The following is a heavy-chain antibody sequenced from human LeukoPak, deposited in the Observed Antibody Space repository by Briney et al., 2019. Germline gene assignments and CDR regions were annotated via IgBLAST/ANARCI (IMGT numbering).Heavy chain of an antibody. D-gene: IGHD3-3*01. CDR3: AKRSFGVVRY. CDR2: ISGSGGST. CDR1: GFTFSSYA. V-gene: IGHV3-23*01. Sequence: GGSLRLSXAASGFTFSSYAMSWVRQAPGKGLEWVSAISGSGGSTYYADSVKGRFTISRDNSKSTLYLQMNSLRAEDTAVYYCAKRSFGVVRYWGQGTLVTVSS. J-gene: IGHJ4*02.